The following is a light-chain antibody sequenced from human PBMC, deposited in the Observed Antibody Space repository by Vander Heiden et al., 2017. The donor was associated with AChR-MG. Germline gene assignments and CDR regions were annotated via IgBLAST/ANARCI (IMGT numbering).Light chain of an antibody. CDR3: SSYTSSSL. V-gene: IGLV2-14*01. J-gene: IGLJ2*01. Sequence: QSALTQPASVSGSPGQSITISCTGTSSDVGGYNYVSWYQQHPGKAPKLMIYDVSTRPSGVSNRFSGSKSGNTASLTISGLQAEDEDDYYCSSYTSSSLFGGGTKLTVL. CDR2: DVS. CDR1: SSDVGGYNY.